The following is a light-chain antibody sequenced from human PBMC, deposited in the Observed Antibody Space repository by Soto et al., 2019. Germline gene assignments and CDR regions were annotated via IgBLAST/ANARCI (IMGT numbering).Light chain of an antibody. J-gene: IGKJ2*01. V-gene: IGKV1-39*01. CDR2: AAS. CDR1: QTISSY. CDR3: QQTYSTLYT. Sequence: DIQMTQSPSSLSASVGDTVTITCRSSQTISSYLNWYQQKPGKAPKLLIYAASSLRSGVPSRFSGSGSGTDFTLAISSLQPEDFATYYCQQTYSTLYTFVQGTKLEIK.